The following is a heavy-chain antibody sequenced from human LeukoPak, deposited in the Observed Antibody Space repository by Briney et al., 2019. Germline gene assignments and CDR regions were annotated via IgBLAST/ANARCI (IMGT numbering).Heavy chain of an antibody. CDR1: GGSISSYY. D-gene: IGHD3-10*01. CDR3: ARAGGSGSYYLFHFDY. J-gene: IGHJ4*02. Sequence: SETLSLTCTVSGGSISSYYWSWIRQPAGKGLEWIGRIYTSGSTNYNPSLKSRVTISVDTSKNQFSLKLSSVTAADTAVYYCARAGGSGSYYLFHFDYWGQGTLVTVSS. V-gene: IGHV4-4*07. CDR2: IYTSGST.